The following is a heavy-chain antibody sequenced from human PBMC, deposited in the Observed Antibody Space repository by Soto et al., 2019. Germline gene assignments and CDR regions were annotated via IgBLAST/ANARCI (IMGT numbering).Heavy chain of an antibody. CDR3: ARDPSNSSGNQVHLDY. J-gene: IGHJ4*02. D-gene: IGHD3-22*01. CDR2: ISAYNADT. CDR1: GYRFINHG. Sequence: QVPLVQSGAELKAPGASVKVSCKTSGYRFINHGISWVRQAPGQGLEWMGWISAYNADTKYPQNFQGRVTMTIDTSTTTAYMELRSLRSDDTAVYYCARDPSNSSGNQVHLDYWGQGTLVTVSP. V-gene: IGHV1-18*01.